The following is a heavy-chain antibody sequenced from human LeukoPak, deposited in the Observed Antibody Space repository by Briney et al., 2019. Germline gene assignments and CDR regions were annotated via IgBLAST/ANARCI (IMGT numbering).Heavy chain of an antibody. Sequence: SETLSLTCTVSGDSITRSSTYWGWIRQPPGKGLEWIGSIYYTGTTYYNPSLKTRVTISVDTSKNRLSLRLSAVTAADTAVYYCARYAYSSSWFDSWGQGNLVIVSS. CDR3: ARYAYSSSWFDS. V-gene: IGHV4-39*07. D-gene: IGHD6-19*01. J-gene: IGHJ5*01. CDR1: GDSITRSSTY. CDR2: IYYTGTT.